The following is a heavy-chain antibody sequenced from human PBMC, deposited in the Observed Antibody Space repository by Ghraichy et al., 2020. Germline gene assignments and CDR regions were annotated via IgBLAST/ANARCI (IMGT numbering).Heavy chain of an antibody. V-gene: IGHV3-33*05. Sequence: GGSLRLSCEASGFIFAYDHMHWVRQAAGRGLEWLSFIENKGVAKYYAHSLRGRFTVSRDNSYNRVFLQMDNLGVEDTAVYYCVRDSNWSFDSWGQGVLVTISS. CDR2: IENKGVAK. CDR1: GFIFAYDH. CDR3: VRDSNWSFDS. J-gene: IGHJ4*02. D-gene: IGHD2-8*01.